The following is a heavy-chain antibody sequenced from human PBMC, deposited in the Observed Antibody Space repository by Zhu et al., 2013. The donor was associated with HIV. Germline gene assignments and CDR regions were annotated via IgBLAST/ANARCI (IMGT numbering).Heavy chain of an antibody. CDR3: ATDRTTYTVYGAVSGWT. V-gene: IGHV1-18*01. CDR1: GFTSIKYG. CDR2: ISAYNGDT. J-gene: IGHJ5*02. D-gene: IGHD4-17*01. Sequence: QVQLVQSGPEVKKPGASVKVSCQASGFTSIKYGISWVRQAPGQGLEWMGWISAYNGDTNYAQKFQDRVTMTTDTTTSTAYMEVTSLRSDDTAVYYCATDRTTYTVYGAVSGWTWGQGTLVTVSS.